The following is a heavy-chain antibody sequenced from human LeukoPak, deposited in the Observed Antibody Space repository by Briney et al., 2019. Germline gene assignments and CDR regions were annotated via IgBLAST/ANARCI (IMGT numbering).Heavy chain of an antibody. J-gene: IGHJ3*02. CDR1: GYSFTSYW. CDR2: IYPGDSDT. Sequence: GESLKLSCKGSGYSFTSYWIGWVRQMPGKGLEWMGIIYPGDSDTRYSPSFQGQVTISADKSTSTAYLQWSSLKASDTAMYYCARSCSSTSCYGAFDIWGQGTMVTVSS. D-gene: IGHD2-2*01. V-gene: IGHV5-51*01. CDR3: ARSCSSTSCYGAFDI.